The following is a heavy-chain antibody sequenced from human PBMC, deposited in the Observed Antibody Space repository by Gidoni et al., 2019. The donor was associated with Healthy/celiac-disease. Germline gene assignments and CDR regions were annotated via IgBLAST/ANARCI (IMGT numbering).Heavy chain of an antibody. CDR1: RSTFSSYA. J-gene: IGHJ5*02. CDR3: ARDGERYGGNSEVDP. CDR2: LIPIFGTA. D-gene: IGHD4-17*01. V-gene: IGHV1-69*01. Sequence: QVQLVLSGAEVKQPGPSLTVSCKASRSTFSSYAISWVRQPPGQGLEWMGGLIPIFGTANYAQKFQGRVTITADESTSTAYMELSSLRSEDTAVYYCARDGERYGGNSEVDPWGQGTLVTVSS.